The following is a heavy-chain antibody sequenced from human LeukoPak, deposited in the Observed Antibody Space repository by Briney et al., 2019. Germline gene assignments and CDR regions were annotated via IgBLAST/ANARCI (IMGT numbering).Heavy chain of an antibody. D-gene: IGHD6-19*01. Sequence: PGGSLRLSCAASGFTFSSYWMHWVRQAPGKGLVWVSRINSDGSSTSYADSVKGRFTISRDNAKNTLYLQMNSLRAEDTAVYYCASTEARYSSGWYRGLYYFDYWGQGTLVTVSS. V-gene: IGHV3-74*01. CDR3: ASTEARYSSGWYRGLYYFDY. CDR1: GFTFSSYW. J-gene: IGHJ4*02. CDR2: INSDGSST.